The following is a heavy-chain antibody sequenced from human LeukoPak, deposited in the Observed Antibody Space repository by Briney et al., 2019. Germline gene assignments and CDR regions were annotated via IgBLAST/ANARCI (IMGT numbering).Heavy chain of an antibody. CDR3: AKKNFHDYSSRVFDI. V-gene: IGHV4-39*01. Sequence: SETLSLTCTVSGGSISSSSYYWGWIRQPPGKGLEWIGSIYYSGSTYYNPSLKSRVTISVDTSKNQFSLKLRSVTAAASAVYYCAKKNFHDYSSRVFDIWGKGTMVTVSS. J-gene: IGHJ3*02. CDR2: IYYSGST. CDR1: GGSISSSSYY. D-gene: IGHD4-11*01.